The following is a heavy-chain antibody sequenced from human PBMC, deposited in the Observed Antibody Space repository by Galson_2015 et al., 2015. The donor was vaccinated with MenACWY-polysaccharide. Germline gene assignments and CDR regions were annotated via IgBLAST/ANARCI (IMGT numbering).Heavy chain of an antibody. V-gene: IGHV3-11*01. Sequence: SLRLSCAASGFSLGAWYMSWIRQAPGKGLEWLSYISKSGDSIYYGDSVKGRFAISRDNAKNSGCLQLNSLEVEDTAIYYCARGHYGLDVWGQGTTVTVSS. J-gene: IGHJ6*02. CDR1: GFSLGAWY. CDR3: ARGHYGLDV. CDR2: ISKSGDSI.